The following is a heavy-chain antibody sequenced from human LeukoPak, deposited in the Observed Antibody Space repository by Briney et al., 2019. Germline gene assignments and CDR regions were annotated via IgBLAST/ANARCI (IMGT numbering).Heavy chain of an antibody. Sequence: PGGSLRLSCAASGFTFSSYAMHWVRQAPGKGLEWVAVISYDGSNKYYADSVKGRFTISRDNSKNTLYLQMNSLRAEDTAVYYCAKAGASNGAFDIWGQGTMVTVSS. CDR1: GFTFSSYA. CDR2: ISYDGSNK. CDR3: AKAGASNGAFDI. V-gene: IGHV3-30-3*01. D-gene: IGHD2/OR15-2a*01. J-gene: IGHJ3*02.